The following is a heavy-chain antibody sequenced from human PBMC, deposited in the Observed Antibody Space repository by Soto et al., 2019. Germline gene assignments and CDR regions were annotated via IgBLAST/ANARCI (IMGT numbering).Heavy chain of an antibody. CDR2: ITSDNGNT. CDR3: ARAPAGYFYYVDC. D-gene: IGHD3-22*01. CDR1: GYTLTSYG. Sequence: QVHLVQSGAAVKKPGASVKVSCKSSGYTLTSYGISWVRQDPGQGLACMGWITSDNGNTKYAEKIPCRVTMTTDTSTRTDYMELRSLRSDATAVYYCARAPAGYFYYVDCWGQGTLVSVSS. J-gene: IGHJ4*02. V-gene: IGHV1-18*01.